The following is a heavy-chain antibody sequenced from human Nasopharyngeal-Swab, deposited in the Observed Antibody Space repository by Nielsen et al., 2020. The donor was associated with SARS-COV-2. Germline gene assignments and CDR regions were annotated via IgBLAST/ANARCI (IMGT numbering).Heavy chain of an antibody. V-gene: IGHV4-30-4*08. J-gene: IGHJ4*02. CDR3: ARARVGHCSSTSCYRLWDC. Sequence: TLSLTCTVSGCSISSGDYYWSWIRQPPGKGLEWIGYIYYSGSTHYNPSLKSRVTISVDTSKNQFSLKLNSVTAADTAVYYCARARVGHCSSTSCYRLWDCWGQGTLVSVSS. CDR1: GCSISSGDYY. D-gene: IGHD2-2*02. CDR2: IYYSGST.